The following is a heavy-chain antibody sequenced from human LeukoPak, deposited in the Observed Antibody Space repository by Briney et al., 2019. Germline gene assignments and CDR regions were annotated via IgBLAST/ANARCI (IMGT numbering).Heavy chain of an antibody. D-gene: IGHD3-9*01. V-gene: IGHV5-51*01. CDR1: GYIFSTYW. CDR3: GASPSATGAERYY. Sequence: GESLKISCRGSGYIFSTYWIGWVRQMPGKGLEWMGVIYPPDSDAKYSPSFRGQVTISVDKSISTVYLQWNSLKASDSAMYYCGASPSATGAERYYWGQGTLVTVSS. J-gene: IGHJ4*02. CDR2: IYPPDSDA.